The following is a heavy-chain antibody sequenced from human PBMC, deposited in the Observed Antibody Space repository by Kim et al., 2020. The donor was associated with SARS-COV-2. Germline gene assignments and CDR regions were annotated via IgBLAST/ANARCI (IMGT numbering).Heavy chain of an antibody. CDR2: IRDGGAYP. D-gene: IGHD5-18*01. CDR1: GFTFSNYS. J-gene: IGHJ3*02. Sequence: GGSLRLSCAASGFTFSNYSMNWVRQAPGKGLEWVSSIRDGGAYPNYANSVKGRFTISRDNSKNSLYLQMNSLTGDDTAVYYCAKCLYSYGSDDFDIWGLGPLVTV. CDR3: AKCLYSYGSDDFDI. V-gene: IGHV3-23*01.